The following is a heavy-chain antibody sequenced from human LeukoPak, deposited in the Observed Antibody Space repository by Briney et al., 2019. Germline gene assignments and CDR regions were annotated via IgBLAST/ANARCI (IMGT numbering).Heavy chain of an antibody. Sequence: GASLRLSCSASGFTFSRDWMSWARQGPGKGLEGVANIKQDGSEKYYVDSVTGRFTISRDNAKNSLYLQMNSLRAEDTAVYYCATRGYRNAFDIWGQGTMVTVSS. V-gene: IGHV3-7*01. CDR3: ATRGYRNAFDI. D-gene: IGHD1-1*01. CDR1: GFTFSRDW. CDR2: IKQDGSEK. J-gene: IGHJ3*02.